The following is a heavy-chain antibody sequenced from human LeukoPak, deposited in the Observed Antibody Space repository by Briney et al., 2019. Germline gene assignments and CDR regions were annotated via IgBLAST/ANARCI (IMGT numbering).Heavy chain of an antibody. CDR3: ARVGGGDYPNAFDI. V-gene: IGHV4-59*01. CDR1: DGSISSYY. CDR2: IYYSGST. J-gene: IGHJ3*02. Sequence: PSETLSLTCTVSDGSISSYYWSWIRQPPGKGLEWIGYIYYSGSTNYNPSLKSRVTISVDTSKNQFSLKLSSVTAADTAVYYCARVGGGDYPNAFDIWGQGTMVTVSS. D-gene: IGHD4-17*01.